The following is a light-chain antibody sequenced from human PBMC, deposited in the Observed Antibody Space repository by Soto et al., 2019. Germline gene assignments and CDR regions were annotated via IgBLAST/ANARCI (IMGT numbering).Light chain of an antibody. Sequence: DIQMTQSPSSLSASVGDRVTITCRASQSINDYLSWYQQKPGKAPKLLMNGASTLQSGVPSRFSGGGSGTDFTLTISGLQPEDFATYYCQQSYTAPSWTFGQGTKVDI. V-gene: IGKV1-39*01. CDR3: QQSYTAPSWT. CDR2: GAS. CDR1: QSINDY. J-gene: IGKJ1*01.